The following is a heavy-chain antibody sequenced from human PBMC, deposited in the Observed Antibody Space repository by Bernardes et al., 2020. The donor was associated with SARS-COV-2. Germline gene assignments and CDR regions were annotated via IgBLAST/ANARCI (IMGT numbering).Heavy chain of an antibody. CDR2: LYYTGST. J-gene: IGHJ4*02. V-gene: IGHV4-59*01. Sequence: SDTLSLPCTVCGGSISAYYWSWFRHRPGKGLEWIGYLYYTGSTNYNPSLQSRVTISVDTSKNQFSLKLSSVTAADTAVYYCARGFDYWGQGILVTVSS. CDR3: ARGFDY. CDR1: GGSISAYY.